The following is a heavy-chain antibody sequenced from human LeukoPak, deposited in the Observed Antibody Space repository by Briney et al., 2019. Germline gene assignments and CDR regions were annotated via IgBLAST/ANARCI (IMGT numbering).Heavy chain of an antibody. CDR1: GYTFTGYY. J-gene: IGHJ5*02. CDR2: IIPIFGTA. CDR3: ATERWFDP. V-gene: IGHV1-69*13. Sequence: GASVKVSCKASGYTFTGYYMHWVRQAPGQGLEWMGGIIPIFGTANYAQKFQGRVTITADESTSTAYMELSSLRSEDTAVYYCATERWFDPWGQGTLVTVSS.